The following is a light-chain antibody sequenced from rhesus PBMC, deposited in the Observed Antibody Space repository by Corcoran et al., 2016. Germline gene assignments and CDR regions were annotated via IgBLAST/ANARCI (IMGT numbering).Light chain of an antibody. CDR2: EAS. V-gene: IGKV1-33*02. CDR1: QGITHA. J-gene: IGKJ3*01. Sequence: DIQMTQSPSSLSASVGDRVTITCRASQGITHALAWYQQKPGETPKLLIYEASSLQSGIPSRFSGSGSGTDFTLTISSLQSEDFATYFCQHYYSTPFTFGPGTKLDIK. CDR3: QHYYSTPFT.